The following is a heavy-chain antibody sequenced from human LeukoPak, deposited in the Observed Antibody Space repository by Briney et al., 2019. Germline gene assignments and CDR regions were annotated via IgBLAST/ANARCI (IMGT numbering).Heavy chain of an antibody. CDR3: ARDIAARNNWFDP. J-gene: IGHJ5*02. CDR2: IYHTGST. Sequence: SETLSLTCAVYGGSFSGYYWTWIRQPPGKGLEWIGEIYHTGSTNYNPSLKSRVTISVDTSKNQFSLKLSSVTAADTAVYYCARDIAARNNWFDPWGQGTLVTVSS. V-gene: IGHV4-34*01. D-gene: IGHD6-6*01. CDR1: GGSFSGYY.